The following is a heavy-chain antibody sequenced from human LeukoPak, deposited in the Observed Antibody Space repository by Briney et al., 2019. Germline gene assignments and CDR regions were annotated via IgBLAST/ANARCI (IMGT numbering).Heavy chain of an antibody. CDR2: INPNSGGT. CDR3: ARNSGNLGWFDP. Sequence: ASVKVSCKASGYTFTGYYMHWVRQAPGQGLEWMGWINPNSGGTNYAQKFQGRVTMTRDTSISTAYMELSRLRSDDTAVYYCARNSGNLGWFDPWGQGTLVTVSS. J-gene: IGHJ5*02. D-gene: IGHD3-10*01. V-gene: IGHV1-2*02. CDR1: GYTFTGYY.